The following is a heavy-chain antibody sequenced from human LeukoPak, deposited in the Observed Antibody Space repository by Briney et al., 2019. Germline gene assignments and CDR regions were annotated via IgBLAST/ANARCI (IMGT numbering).Heavy chain of an antibody. D-gene: IGHD6-13*01. V-gene: IGHV3-30*18. CDR3: ANGGYSSSWYVVDY. Sequence: PGRSLRLSCPASGFTFSSYGMHWVRPAAGKGMEWVAVISYDGSNKYYADSVKSQFTISRDNSKNTLYLQMNSLRPEDKAVYYCANGGYSSSWYVVDYWGQGTLVTVSS. CDR1: GFTFSSYG. CDR2: ISYDGSNK. J-gene: IGHJ4*02.